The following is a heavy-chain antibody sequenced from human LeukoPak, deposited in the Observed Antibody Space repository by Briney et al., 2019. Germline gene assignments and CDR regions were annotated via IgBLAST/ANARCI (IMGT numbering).Heavy chain of an antibody. CDR1: GGSISSYY. V-gene: IGHV4-59*01. Sequence: PSGTLSLTCTVSGGSISSYYWNWIRQPPGKGLEWIGYIYYSGSTNYNPSLKSRVTISVDTSKNQFSLKVSSVTAADTAVYYCARSYDYYMDVWGKGTTVTVSS. CDR3: ARSYDYYMDV. D-gene: IGHD2-2*01. J-gene: IGHJ6*03. CDR2: IYYSGST.